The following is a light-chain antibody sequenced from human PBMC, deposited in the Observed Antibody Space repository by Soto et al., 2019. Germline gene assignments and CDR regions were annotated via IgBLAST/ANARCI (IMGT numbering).Light chain of an antibody. CDR2: GAS. CDR1: QSVSSSY. V-gene: IGKV3-20*01. Sequence: EIVLTQSPGTLSLSPGERATLSCRASQSVSSSYLAWYQQKPGQAPRPLIFGASSRAIGIPDRFSGSGYGTDFTLTIRRLEPEDFAVYYCKQYGISPLTFGKGTKVEIK. CDR3: KQYGISPLT. J-gene: IGKJ1*01.